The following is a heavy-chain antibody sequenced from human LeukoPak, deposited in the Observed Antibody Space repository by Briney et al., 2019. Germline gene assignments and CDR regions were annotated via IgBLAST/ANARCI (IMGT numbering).Heavy chain of an antibody. CDR2: IDPKSGGT. CDR1: GYTFTDYY. D-gene: IGHD2-2*02. Sequence: ASEKVSCKASGYTFTDYYMHWVRQAPGQGLEWMGWIDPKSGGTNYAQKFQGRVTMTRDTSISTAYMELSRLTSDDTAVYYCTSSDYTSSDYWGQGTLVTVSS. CDR3: TSSDYTSSDY. J-gene: IGHJ4*02. V-gene: IGHV1-2*02.